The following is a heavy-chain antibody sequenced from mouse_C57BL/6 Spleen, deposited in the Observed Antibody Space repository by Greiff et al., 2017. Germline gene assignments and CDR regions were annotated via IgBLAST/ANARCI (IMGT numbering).Heavy chain of an antibody. D-gene: IGHD1-1*01. J-gene: IGHJ3*01. CDR2: INPNNGGT. Sequence: EVQLQQSGPELVKPGASVKISCKASGYTFTDYYMNWVKQSHGKSLEWIGDINPNNGGTSYNQKFKGKATLTVDKSSSTAYMELRSLTSEDSAVYYCARGYLRSAWFAYWGQGTLVTVSA. V-gene: IGHV1-26*01. CDR3: ARGYLRSAWFAY. CDR1: GYTFTDYY.